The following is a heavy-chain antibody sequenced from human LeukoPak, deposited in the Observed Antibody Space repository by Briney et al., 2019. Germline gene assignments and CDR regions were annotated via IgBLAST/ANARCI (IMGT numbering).Heavy chain of an antibody. CDR3: AKDPNYYDSSGHTHYFDN. V-gene: IGHV3-23*01. D-gene: IGHD3-22*01. J-gene: IGHJ4*02. CDR2: ISGGGDST. CDR1: GFTFRSHA. Sequence: GGSLRLSCAASGFTFRSHAMTWVRQVPGKGLEWVSAISGGGDSTYYEDSVKGRFTISRDNSKNTLHLQMNSLRAEDTAVYYCAKDPNYYDSSGHTHYFDNWGQGTLVTVSS.